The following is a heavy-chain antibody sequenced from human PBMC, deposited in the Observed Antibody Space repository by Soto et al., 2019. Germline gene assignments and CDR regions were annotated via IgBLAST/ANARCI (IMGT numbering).Heavy chain of an antibody. V-gene: IGHV1-18*01. CDR1: GYTFTSYV. CDR3: ASYSEQLVLYGMDV. D-gene: IGHD6-13*01. CDR2: ISAYNGNT. Sequence: QVQLVQSGAEVKKPGASVTVSCKASGYTFTSYVISLVRQAPGQGLAWMGWISAYNGNTNYAQKLQGRVTMTTDTSTSTAYMELRSLISDATAVYYCASYSEQLVLYGMDVWGQGNTVTYSS. J-gene: IGHJ6*02.